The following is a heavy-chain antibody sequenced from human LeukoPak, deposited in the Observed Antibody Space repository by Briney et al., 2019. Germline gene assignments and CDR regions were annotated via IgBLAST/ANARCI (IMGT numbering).Heavy chain of an antibody. CDR3: AKQRCIGDSCYRGEADWFDH. D-gene: IGHD2-15*01. CDR2: IYPGDSET. CDR1: GYSFTSFG. V-gene: IGHV5-51*01. Sequence: GESLKISCKGSGYSFTSFGIGWVRQMPGKGLEWMGIIYPGDSETLYSPSFQGQVTISADKSINTAYLQWSSLKASDSAMYYCAKQRCIGDSCYRGEADWFDHWGQGTLVTVSS. J-gene: IGHJ5*02.